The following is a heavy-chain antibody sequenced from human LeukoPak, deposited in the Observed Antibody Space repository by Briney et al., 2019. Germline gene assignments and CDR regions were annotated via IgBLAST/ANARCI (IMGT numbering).Heavy chain of an antibody. CDR1: GFTFSSYA. V-gene: IGHV3-30-3*01. J-gene: IGHJ4*02. Sequence: PGGSLRLSCAASGFTFSSYAMHWVRQAPGKGLEWVAVISYDGSNKYYADSVKGRFTISRDNSRNTLYLQMNSLRAEDTAVYYCAKDLLEARRLLHQTCDYWGQGTLVTVSS. CDR3: AKDLLEARRLLHQTCDY. CDR2: ISYDGSNK. D-gene: IGHD2-15*01.